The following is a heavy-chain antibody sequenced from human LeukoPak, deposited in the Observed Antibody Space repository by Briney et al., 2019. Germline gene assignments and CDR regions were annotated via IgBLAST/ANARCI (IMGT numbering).Heavy chain of an antibody. D-gene: IGHD4-17*01. CDR3: AREYGDFDY. Sequence: SETLSLTCTVSGGSISSYYWSWIRQPPGKGLEWIGYIYYSGSTNYNPSLKSRVTMSVDTSKNQFSLKLNSVTAADTAVYYCAREYGDFDYWGQGTLVTVSS. CDR1: GGSISSYY. CDR2: IYYSGST. J-gene: IGHJ4*02. V-gene: IGHV4-59*12.